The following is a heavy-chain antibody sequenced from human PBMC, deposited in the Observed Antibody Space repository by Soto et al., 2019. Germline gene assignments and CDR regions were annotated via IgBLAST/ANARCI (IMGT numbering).Heavy chain of an antibody. Sequence: QVQLQQWGAGLLKPSETLSLTCAVYGGSFSGYYWSWIRQPPGKGLEWIGEINHSGSTNYNPSLKRRVTISVDTSKTQFSLKLSSVTAADTAVYYCAGGVVVVAATPGLWFDPWGQGTLVTVSS. D-gene: IGHD2-15*01. J-gene: IGHJ5*02. CDR3: AGGVVVVAATPGLWFDP. CDR1: GGSFSGYY. CDR2: INHSGST. V-gene: IGHV4-34*01.